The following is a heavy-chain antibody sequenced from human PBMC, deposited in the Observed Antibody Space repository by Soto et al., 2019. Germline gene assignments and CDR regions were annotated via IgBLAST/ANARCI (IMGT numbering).Heavy chain of an antibody. Sequence: ASVKVSCKTSGFTFTSYVMHWVRQASGQRLEWMGWINAGNGNTKYAQRFQGRVTITRDTSASTVYMELSSLRPEDTAVYYCARDPYDYGDHHDYFDYWGQGTLVTVSS. V-gene: IGHV1-3*01. D-gene: IGHD4-17*01. CDR3: ARDPYDYGDHHDYFDY. J-gene: IGHJ4*02. CDR1: GFTFTSYV. CDR2: INAGNGNT.